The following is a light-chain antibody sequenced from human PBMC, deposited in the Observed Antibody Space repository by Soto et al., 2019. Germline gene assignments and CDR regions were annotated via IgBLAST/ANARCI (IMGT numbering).Light chain of an antibody. CDR1: QSIGTS. CDR2: AAS. CDR3: QQLNSHPFT. Sequence: IQLTQSPSSLSASVGDRVTITCRASQSIGTSLAWYQQKPEKAPNLLISAASTLQSGVPSRFSASGSGTDFALTISSLQPEDFATYYCQQLNSHPFTFGGGTKVEI. V-gene: IGKV1-9*01. J-gene: IGKJ4*01.